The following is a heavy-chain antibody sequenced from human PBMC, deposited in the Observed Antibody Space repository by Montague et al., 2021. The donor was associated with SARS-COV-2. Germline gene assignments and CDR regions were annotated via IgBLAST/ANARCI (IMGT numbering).Heavy chain of an antibody. CDR3: ATRPSSITIFGVFQGYYLDA. CDR2: TYYSGST. CDR1: GASISSRCYY. Sequence: SETLSLTCTVSGASISSRCYYWGWIRQPPGKGREWIGFTYYSGSTYYNPTLQSPVTISKDTSKNQLTLKLSSVTAANTAVYYCATRPSSITIFGVFQGYYLDAWGQGTLFIVSS. V-gene: IGHV4-39*01. J-gene: IGHJ4*02. D-gene: IGHD3-3*01.